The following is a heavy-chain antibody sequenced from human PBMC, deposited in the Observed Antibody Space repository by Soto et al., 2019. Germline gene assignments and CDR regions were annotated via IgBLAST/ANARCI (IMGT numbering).Heavy chain of an antibody. J-gene: IGHJ6*02. CDR3: TKSRRSVLMVYGFGGMDV. Sequence: LRLSCAASGFGVSDYAMSWVRQAPGKGLEWVSSISGSGDGTYYGDSVKGRFTLSRDTSQKTLYLQMNNLRGEDTAVYFCTKSRRSVLMVYGFGGMDVWGRGTTVTVSS. D-gene: IGHD2-8*01. CDR1: GFGVSDYA. CDR2: ISGSGDGT. V-gene: IGHV3-23*01.